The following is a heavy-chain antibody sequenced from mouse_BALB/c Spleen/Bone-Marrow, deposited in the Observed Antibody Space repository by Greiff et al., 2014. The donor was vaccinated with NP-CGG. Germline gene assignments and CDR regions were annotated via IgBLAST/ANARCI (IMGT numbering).Heavy chain of an antibody. CDR3: ARGGDRYDDWFAY. V-gene: IGHV1S29*02. D-gene: IGHD2-14*01. Sequence: EVKLMESGPELVKPGASVKISCKASGYTFTDYNMHWVKQSHGKSLEWIGYIYPYNGGTGYNQKFKSKATLTVDNSPSTAYMELRSLTSEDSAVYYCARGGDRYDDWFAYWGQGTLVTVSA. CDR2: IYPYNGGT. CDR1: GYTFTDYN. J-gene: IGHJ3*01.